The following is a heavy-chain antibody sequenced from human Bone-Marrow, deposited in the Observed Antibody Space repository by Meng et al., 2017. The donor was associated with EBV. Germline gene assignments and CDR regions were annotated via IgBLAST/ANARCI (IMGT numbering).Heavy chain of an antibody. CDR1: GGSFSGYY. CDR2: INHSGST. CDR3: ARSAKGYFGL. Sequence: CPCLLKPSEPLSLPCAVYGGSFSGYYWSGRRQPPGKVLEWIGEINHSGSTNYSPSLKSRVTISVDTSKSQFSLKLSSVTAADTAVYYCARSAKGYFGLWGRGTLVTVSS. V-gene: IGHV4-34*01. J-gene: IGHJ2*01.